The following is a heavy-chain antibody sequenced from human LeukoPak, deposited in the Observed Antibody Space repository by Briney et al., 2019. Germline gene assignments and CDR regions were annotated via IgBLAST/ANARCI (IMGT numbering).Heavy chain of an antibody. J-gene: IGHJ6*03. CDR2: IYYSGST. CDR1: GGSISSYY. D-gene: IGHD3-10*02. Sequence: PSETLSLTCTVSGGSISSYYWSWIRQPPGKGLEWIGYIYYSGSTNYNPSLKSRVTISVDTSKNQFSLKLSSVTAADTAVYYCARLSGGYYYMDVWGKGTTVTVSS. CDR3: ARLSGGYYYMDV. V-gene: IGHV4-59*01.